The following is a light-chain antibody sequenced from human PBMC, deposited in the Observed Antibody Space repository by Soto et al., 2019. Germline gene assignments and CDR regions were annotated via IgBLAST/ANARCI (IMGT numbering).Light chain of an antibody. Sequence: EIGLTHSPATLSLSPGERATLSCRASQSVSSYLAWYQQKPGQAPRLLIYGASTRATGIPARFSGSGSGTEFTLTISRLEPEDFAVYYCQQYGSSGTFGQGTKV. CDR3: QQYGSSGT. CDR1: QSVSSY. V-gene: IGKV3-20*01. J-gene: IGKJ1*01. CDR2: GAS.